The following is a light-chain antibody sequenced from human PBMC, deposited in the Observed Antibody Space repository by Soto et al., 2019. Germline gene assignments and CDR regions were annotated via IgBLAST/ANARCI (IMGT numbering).Light chain of an antibody. J-gene: IGLJ1*01. Sequence: QSVLTQPPSASGTPGQRVTISCSGSSSNIGSNTVNWYQQLPGTAPKLLIYSNNQRPSGVPDRFSGSKSDTSASLAISGLQTGDEADYYCGTWDRSLSAGVFGTGTKVTVL. CDR2: SNN. CDR3: GTWDRSLSAGV. V-gene: IGLV1-44*01. CDR1: SSNIGSNT.